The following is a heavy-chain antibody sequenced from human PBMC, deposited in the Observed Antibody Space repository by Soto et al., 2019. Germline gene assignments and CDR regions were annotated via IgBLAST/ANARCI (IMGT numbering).Heavy chain of an antibody. D-gene: IGHD3-3*01. V-gene: IGHV4-30-4*01. CDR1: GGSISSGDYY. CDR2: IYYSGST. J-gene: IGHJ4*02. Sequence: SETLSLTCTVSGGSISSGDYYWSWIRQPPGKGLEWIGYIYYSGSTYYNPSLKSRVTISVDTSKNQFSLKLSSVTAADTAVYYCARGQGYDFWGFDYWGQGTLVTV. CDR3: ARGQGYDFWGFDY.